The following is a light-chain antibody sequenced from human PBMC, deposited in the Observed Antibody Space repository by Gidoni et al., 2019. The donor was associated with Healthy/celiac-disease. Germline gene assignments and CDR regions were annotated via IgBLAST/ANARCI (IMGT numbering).Light chain of an antibody. CDR1: SSNIGSNT. V-gene: IGLV1-44*01. CDR3: AAWDDSLNGWV. J-gene: IGLJ3*02. CDR2: SNN. Sequence: QSVLTQPTSASGTPGHRVTISCSGSSSNIGSNTVNWYQPLPGTAPKLLIYSNNQRHSGVPDRFSGSKSGTSASLAISGLQSEDEADYYCAAWDDSLNGWVFGGGTKLTVL.